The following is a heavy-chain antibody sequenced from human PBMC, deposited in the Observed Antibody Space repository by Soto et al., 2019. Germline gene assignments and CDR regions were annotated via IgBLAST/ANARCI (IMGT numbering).Heavy chain of an antibody. CDR1: GFTFSSYG. J-gene: IGHJ3*02. D-gene: IGHD3-10*01. CDR3: AKDNGSRSYVLLDAFDI. CDR2: ISYDGSNK. Sequence: QVQLVESGGGVVQPGRSLRLSCAASGFTFSSYGMHWVRQAPGKGLEWVAVISYDGSNKYYADSVKGRFTISRDNSKNTLYLQMNSLRAEDTAVYYCAKDNGSRSYVLLDAFDIWGQGTMVTVSS. V-gene: IGHV3-30*18.